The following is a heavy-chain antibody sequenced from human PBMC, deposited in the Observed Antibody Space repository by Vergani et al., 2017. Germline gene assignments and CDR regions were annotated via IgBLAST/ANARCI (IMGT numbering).Heavy chain of an antibody. CDR1: GFTFSDYY. D-gene: IGHD3-10*01. J-gene: IGHJ3*02. V-gene: IGHV3-11*05. CDR3: AREGGSGSAGHAFDI. Sequence: VQLLESGGGLVQPGGSLRLSCAASGFTFSDYYMSWIRQAPGKGLEWVSYISSSSSYTNYADSVKGRFTISRDNAKNSLYLQMNSLRAEDTAVYYCAREGGSGSAGHAFDIWGQGTMVTVSS. CDR2: ISSSSSYT.